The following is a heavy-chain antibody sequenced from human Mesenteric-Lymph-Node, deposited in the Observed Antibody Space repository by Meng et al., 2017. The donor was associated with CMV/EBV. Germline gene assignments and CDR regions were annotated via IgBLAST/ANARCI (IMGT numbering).Heavy chain of an antibody. V-gene: IGHV3-30*04. CDR3: ARYSGWYALDY. J-gene: IGHJ4*02. D-gene: IGHD6-19*01. CDR2: IPSDGRSK. CDR1: GFTFSNYA. Sequence: CAASGFTFSNYALHWVRQAPGKGLEWVAVIPSDGRSKYNADSVKGRFTISRDNSKNTLYLQMDSLSAEDTAVYYCARYSGWYALDYWGQGALVTVLL.